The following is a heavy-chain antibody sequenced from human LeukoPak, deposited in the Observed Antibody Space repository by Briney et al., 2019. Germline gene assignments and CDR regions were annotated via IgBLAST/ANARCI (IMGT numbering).Heavy chain of an antibody. J-gene: IGHJ4*02. CDR2: ISGSGDST. V-gene: IGHV3-23*01. CDR3: AKQREWHSSGWYSAWAYFDY. CDR1: GFTFSSYA. Sequence: GGSLRLSCAASGFTFSSYAMTWVRQAPGKGLEWVSAISGSGDSTFYADSVKGRFNISRDNSKDTLYLQMNSLSPDDTAVYYCAKQREWHSSGWYSAWAYFDYWGQGTLVTVSS. D-gene: IGHD6-19*01.